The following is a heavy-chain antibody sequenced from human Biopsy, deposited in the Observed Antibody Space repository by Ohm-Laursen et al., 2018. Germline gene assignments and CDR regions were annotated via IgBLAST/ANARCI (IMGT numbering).Heavy chain of an antibody. CDR1: YGSISGHF. CDR3: ARHGSQGYCTGGSCVDY. D-gene: IGHD2-15*01. J-gene: IGHJ4*02. V-gene: IGHV4-39*01. CDR2: IYYRGNT. Sequence: TLSLTCAVTYGSISGHFWGWIRQPPGKGLEWIGSIYYRGNTNYNPSLKSRVTISVDTSKNQFSLKLSSATAADTAVFYCARHGSQGYCTGGSCVDYWGQGALVTVSS.